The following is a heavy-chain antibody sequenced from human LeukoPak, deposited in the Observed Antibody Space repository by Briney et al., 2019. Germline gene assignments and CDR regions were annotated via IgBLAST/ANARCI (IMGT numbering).Heavy chain of an antibody. V-gene: IGHV4-39*07. CDR1: GGSISSSSYY. CDR3: ARAVLRYTNWFDP. Sequence: PSETLSLTCTVSGGSISSSSYYWGWSRQPPGKGLEWIGSIYYSGSTYYNPSLKSRVTISVDTSKNQFSLKLSSVPAADTAVYCCARAVLRYTNWFDPWGQGTLVTVSS. CDR2: IYYSGST. J-gene: IGHJ5*02. D-gene: IGHD3-9*01.